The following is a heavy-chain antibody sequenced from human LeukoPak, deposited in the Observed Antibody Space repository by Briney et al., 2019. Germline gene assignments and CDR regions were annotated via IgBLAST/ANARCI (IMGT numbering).Heavy chain of an antibody. Sequence: GASVKVSCKASGYTFTGYYMHWVRQAPGQGLEWMGWINPNSGGTNYAQKFQGRVTMTRDTSISTAYMELSRLRSDDTAVYYCARERPPRLEVGSNWFDPWGQGTLVTVSS. J-gene: IGHJ5*02. CDR3: ARERPPRLEVGSNWFDP. CDR2: INPNSGGT. CDR1: GYTFTGYY. V-gene: IGHV1-2*02. D-gene: IGHD1-26*01.